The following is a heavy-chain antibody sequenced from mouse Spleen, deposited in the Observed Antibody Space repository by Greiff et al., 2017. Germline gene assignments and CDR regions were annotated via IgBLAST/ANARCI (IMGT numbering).Heavy chain of an antibody. CDR2: ISSGSSTI. CDR3: ATYYGNYWFAY. CDR1: GFTFSDYG. D-gene: IGHD2-10*01. J-gene: IGHJ3*01. V-gene: IGHV5-17*01. Sequence: EVHLVESGGGLVKPGGSLKLSCAASGFTFSDYGMHWVRQAPEKGLEWVAYISSGSSTIYYADTVKGRFTISRDNAKNTLFLQMTSLRSEDTAMYYCATYYGNYWFAYWGQGTLVTVSA.